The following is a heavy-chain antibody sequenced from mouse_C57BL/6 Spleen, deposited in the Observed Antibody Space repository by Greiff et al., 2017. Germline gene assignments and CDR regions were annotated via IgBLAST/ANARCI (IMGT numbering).Heavy chain of an antibody. Sequence: VQLQQPGAELVRPGSSVKLSCKASGYTFTSYWMHWVKQRPIQGLEWIGNIDPSDSETHYNQKFKDKATLTVDKSSSTAYMQLSSLTSEDSAVYYCARGDYGSSYQYYFDYWGQGTTLTVSS. CDR3: ARGDYGSSYQYYFDY. D-gene: IGHD1-1*01. J-gene: IGHJ2*01. CDR1: GYTFTSYW. CDR2: IDPSDSET. V-gene: IGHV1-52*01.